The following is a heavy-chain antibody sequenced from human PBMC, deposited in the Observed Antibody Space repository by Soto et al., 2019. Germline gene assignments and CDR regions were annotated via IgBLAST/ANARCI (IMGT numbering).Heavy chain of an antibody. CDR3: AKAGGVLMVYAAYFDY. V-gene: IGHV3-30*18. D-gene: IGHD2-8*01. J-gene: IGHJ4*02. CDR2: ISYDGSNK. Sequence: GGSLRLSCAASGFTFSSYGMHWVRQAPGKGLEWVAVISYDGSNKYYADSVKGRFTISRDNSKNTLYLQMNSLRAEDTAVYYCAKAGGVLMVYAAYFDYWGQGTLVTVSS. CDR1: GFTFSSYG.